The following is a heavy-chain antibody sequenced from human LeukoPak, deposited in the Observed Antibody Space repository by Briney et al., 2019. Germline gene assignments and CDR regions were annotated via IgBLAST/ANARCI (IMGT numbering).Heavy chain of an antibody. CDR3: ARELVPAAYYYYGMDV. CDR1: GFTFSSYG. CDR2: IWYDGSNK. Sequence: GGSLRLSCAASGFTFSSYGMHWVRQAPGKGLEWVAVIWYDGSNKYYAGSVKGRFTISRDNSKNTLYLQMNSLRAEDTAVYYCARELVPAAYYYYGMDVWGQGTTVTVSS. D-gene: IGHD2-2*01. V-gene: IGHV3-33*01. J-gene: IGHJ6*02.